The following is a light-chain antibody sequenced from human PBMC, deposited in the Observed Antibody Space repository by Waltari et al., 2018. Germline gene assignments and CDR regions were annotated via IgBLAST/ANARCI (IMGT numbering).Light chain of an antibody. CDR1: QSVGRS. CDR3: QKYVNLPAT. V-gene: IGKV3-20*01. CDR2: DAS. J-gene: IGKJ1*01. Sequence: IVLTQSPGTLSLSHGERATLSCRASQSVGRSLAWYQKKPGQAPRLLIYDASSRATAIPDRFSGSGSGTDFSLTISRLEPEDFAVYYCQKYVNLPATFGQGTTVEIK.